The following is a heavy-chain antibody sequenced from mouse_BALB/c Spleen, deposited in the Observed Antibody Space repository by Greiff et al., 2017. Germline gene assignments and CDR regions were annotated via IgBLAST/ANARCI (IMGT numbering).Heavy chain of an antibody. D-gene: IGHD2-14*01. Sequence: EVKLMESGPGLVKPSQSLSLTCSVTGYSITSGYYWNWIRQFPGNKLEWMGYISYDGSNNYNPSLKNRISITRDTSKNQFFLKLNSVTTEDTATYYCAREVRDAMDYWGQGTSVTVSS. CDR3: AREVRDAMDY. J-gene: IGHJ4*01. V-gene: IGHV3-6*02. CDR1: GYSITSGYY. CDR2: ISYDGSN.